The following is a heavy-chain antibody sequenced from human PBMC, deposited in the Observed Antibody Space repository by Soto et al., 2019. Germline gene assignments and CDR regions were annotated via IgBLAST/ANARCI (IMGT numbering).Heavy chain of an antibody. CDR1: GGTLSRWP. J-gene: IGHJ6*02. V-gene: IGHV1-69*06. D-gene: IGHD2-8*01. CDR2: INPIFGTA. CDR3: ARVHRRIAVLTAPLTYGMDV. Sequence: SVKASCKSSGGTLSRWPMNWGRRAPGQGLECMGGINPIFGTANCAQKFQGGVTITSDKASSTAYMVLGSLSSEDTVVCYCARVHRRIAVLTAPLTYGMDVCGQGTRVTV.